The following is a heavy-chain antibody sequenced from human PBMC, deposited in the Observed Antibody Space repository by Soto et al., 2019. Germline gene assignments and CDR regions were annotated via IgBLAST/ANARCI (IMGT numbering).Heavy chain of an antibody. CDR1: GGTFSSYA. CDR2: IIPIFGTA. Sequence: SVKVSCKASGGTFSSYAISWVRQAPGQGLEWMGGIIPIFGTADYAQKFKGRVTITADESTSTAYMELSSLRSEDTAVYYCASHSSLRGYCISTSCYGYYYGMDVWGQ. CDR3: ASHSSLRGYCISTSCYGYYYGMDV. V-gene: IGHV1-69*13. J-gene: IGHJ6*02. D-gene: IGHD2-2*01.